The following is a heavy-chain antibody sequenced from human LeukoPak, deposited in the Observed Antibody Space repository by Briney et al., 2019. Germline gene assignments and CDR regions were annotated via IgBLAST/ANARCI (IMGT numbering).Heavy chain of an antibody. CDR1: GFTFSSYS. V-gene: IGHV3-21*01. Sequence: GGSLRLSCAASGFTFSSYSTNWVRQAPGKGLEWVSSISSSSSYIYYADSVKGRFTISRDNAKNSLYLQMNSLRAEDTAVYYCAREYSRAQYYYYMDVWGKGTTVTVSS. CDR3: AREYSRAQYYYYMDV. J-gene: IGHJ6*03. CDR2: ISSSSSYI. D-gene: IGHD6-13*01.